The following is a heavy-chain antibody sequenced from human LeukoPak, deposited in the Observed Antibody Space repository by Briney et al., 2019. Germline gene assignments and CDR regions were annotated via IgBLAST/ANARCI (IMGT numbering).Heavy chain of an antibody. CDR1: GFTFSSYA. V-gene: IGHV3-23*01. Sequence: PGGSLRLSCAASGFTFSSYAMSWVRQAPGKGLEWVSAISGSGGSTYYVDSVKGRFTISRDNSKNTLYLQMNSLRAEDTAVYYCAKLSRYIVVGWFDPWGQGTLVTVSS. J-gene: IGHJ5*02. D-gene: IGHD2-2*01. CDR2: ISGSGGST. CDR3: AKLSRYIVVGWFDP.